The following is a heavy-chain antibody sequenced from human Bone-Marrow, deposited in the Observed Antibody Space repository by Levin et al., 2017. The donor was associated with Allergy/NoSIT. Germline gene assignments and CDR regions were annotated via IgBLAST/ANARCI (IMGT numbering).Heavy chain of an antibody. CDR2: ISGSGGST. CDR1: GFTFSSYA. J-gene: IGHJ4*02. CDR3: AKVGGLTYYDFWSGYYYDY. Sequence: PGGSLRLSCAASGFTFSSYAMSWVRQAPGKGLEWVSAISGSGGSTYYADSVKGRFTISRDNSKNTLYLQMNSLRAEDTAVYYCAKVGGLTYYDFWSGYYYDYWGQGTLVTVSS. D-gene: IGHD3-3*01. V-gene: IGHV3-23*01.